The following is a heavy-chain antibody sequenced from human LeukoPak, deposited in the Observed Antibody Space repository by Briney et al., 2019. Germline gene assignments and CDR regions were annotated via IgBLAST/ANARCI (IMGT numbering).Heavy chain of an antibody. V-gene: IGHV3-30*18. Sequence: GGSLRLSCAASGFTFRSYGMHWVRQAPGKGLEWVALISFDGSNENYADSVKGRFTISRDNSKNTLYLQMNSLRAEDTAVYYCAKDDSSSWLFDYWGQGTLVTVSS. D-gene: IGHD6-13*01. CDR1: GFTFRSYG. CDR2: ISFDGSNE. J-gene: IGHJ4*02. CDR3: AKDDSSSWLFDY.